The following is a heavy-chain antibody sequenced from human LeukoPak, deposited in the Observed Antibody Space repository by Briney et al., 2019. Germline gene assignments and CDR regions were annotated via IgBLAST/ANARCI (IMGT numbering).Heavy chain of an antibody. V-gene: IGHV3-48*02. J-gene: IGHJ4*02. Sequence: GGSLRLSCAASGFTFSSYAMSWVRQAPGKGLEWVSYISRGRPTIHYADSVKGRFTISRDNAENSLYLQMNNLRDEDTAVYYCTRDPEALDNWGQGTLVTVSS. CDR3: TRDPEALDN. CDR1: GFTFSSYA. CDR2: ISRGRPTI.